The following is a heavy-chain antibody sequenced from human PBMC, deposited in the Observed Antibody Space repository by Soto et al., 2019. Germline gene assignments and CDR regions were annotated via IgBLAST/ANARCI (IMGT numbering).Heavy chain of an antibody. D-gene: IGHD2-8*01. CDR1: GFTFSSYA. J-gene: IGHJ4*02. V-gene: IGHV3-23*01. Sequence: EVRLLESGGGLVQPGGSLRLSCAASGFTFSSYAMSWVRQAPGKGLEWVSGISASGGSTYYADSVKGRFTISRDNSKNTPYLPMDSPGAEDTAVYYCAAPPYCTNGVCFPFDYWGQGALVTVSS. CDR2: ISASGGST. CDR3: AAPPYCTNGVCFPFDY.